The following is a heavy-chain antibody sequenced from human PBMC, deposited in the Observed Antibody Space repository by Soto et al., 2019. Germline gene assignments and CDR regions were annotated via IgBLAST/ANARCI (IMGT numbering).Heavy chain of an antibody. V-gene: IGHV5-51*01. J-gene: IGHJ6*02. D-gene: IGHD2-2*02. Sequence: VESLKISCKGSGYIFTSYWICWCLQMAVKVLEWMGIIYPGDSDTRYSPSFQGQVTISADKSISTAYLQWSSLKASDTAMYYCARLSGCSSTSCYTHMDVWGQGTTVTVSS. CDR3: ARLSGCSSTSCYTHMDV. CDR1: GYIFTSYW. CDR2: IYPGDSDT.